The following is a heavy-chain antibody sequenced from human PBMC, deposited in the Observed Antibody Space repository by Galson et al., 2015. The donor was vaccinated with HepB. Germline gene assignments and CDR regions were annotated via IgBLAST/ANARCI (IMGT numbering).Heavy chain of an antibody. Sequence: SLRLSCAASGFTFSTYSMTWVRQAPGKGLEWVSSIGGITTSIYYADSVKGRFTISRDNAKNSLYLEMNSLRAEDTAVYFCARGTTATRAFDYWGQGTLVTVSS. V-gene: IGHV3-21*01. D-gene: IGHD1-1*01. CDR3: ARGTTATRAFDY. CDR1: GFTFSTYS. J-gene: IGHJ4*02. CDR2: IGGITTSI.